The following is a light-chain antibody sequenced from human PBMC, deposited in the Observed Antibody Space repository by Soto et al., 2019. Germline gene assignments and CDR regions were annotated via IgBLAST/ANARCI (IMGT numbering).Light chain of an antibody. CDR2: AAS. CDR1: QGIRDA. Sequence: DIPMTQSPSSLSASVGDRVTITCRASQGIRDALGWYQQKPGKAPKRLIYAASSLQSGVPSRFSGSGSGTEFTLTISSLQTEDFATYYCLQHNSYPQTFGQGTKVDIK. CDR3: LQHNSYPQT. V-gene: IGKV1-17*01. J-gene: IGKJ1*01.